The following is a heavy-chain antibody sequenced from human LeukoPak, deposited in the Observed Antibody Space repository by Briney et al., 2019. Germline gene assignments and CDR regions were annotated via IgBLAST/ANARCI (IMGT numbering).Heavy chain of an antibody. J-gene: IGHJ4*02. D-gene: IGHD2-2*01. CDR2: IFHSGST. CDR1: GDSIFSTTYY. Sequence: PSETLSLTCTVSGDSIFSTTYYWGWIRQPPGKGLEWIGSIFHSGSTYYNPSLKSRVTISVDTSKNQFSLKLSSVTAADTAVYYCAREGSSLDYWGQGTLVTVSS. V-gene: IGHV4-39*07. CDR3: AREGSSLDY.